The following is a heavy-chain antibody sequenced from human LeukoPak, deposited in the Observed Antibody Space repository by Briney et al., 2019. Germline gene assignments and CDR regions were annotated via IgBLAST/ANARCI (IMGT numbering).Heavy chain of an antibody. CDR3: AKNKYYDILTGYFFFDY. D-gene: IGHD3-9*01. V-gene: IGHV3-23*01. CDR1: GFTFSSYA. J-gene: IGHJ4*02. Sequence: GGSLRLSCAASGFTFSSYAMSWVRQAPGKRLEWVSGISGSCGSTYYADSVKGRFTISRDNSKNTLYLQMDSLRAEDTAVYYCAKNKYYDILTGYFFFDYWGQGTLVTVST. CDR2: ISGSCGST.